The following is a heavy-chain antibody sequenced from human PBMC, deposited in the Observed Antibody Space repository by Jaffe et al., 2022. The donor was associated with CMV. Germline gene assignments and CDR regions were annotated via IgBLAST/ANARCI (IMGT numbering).Heavy chain of an antibody. CDR3: ARHLIRGGLYSRPFDP. D-gene: IGHD4-4*01. CDR1: GGSISSSSYY. V-gene: IGHV4-39*01. CDR2: IYYSGST. J-gene: IGHJ5*02. Sequence: QLQLQESGPGLVKPSETLSLTCTVSGGSISSSSYYWGWIRQPPGKGLEWIGSIYYSGSTYYNPSLKSRVTISVDTSKNQFSLKLSSVTAADTAVYYCARHLIRGGLYSRPFDPWGQGTLVTVSS.